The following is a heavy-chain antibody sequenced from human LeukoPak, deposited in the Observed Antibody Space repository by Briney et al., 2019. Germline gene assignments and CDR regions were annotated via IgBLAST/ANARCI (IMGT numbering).Heavy chain of an antibody. CDR1: GVIFNNYA. CDR2: ISASGGST. V-gene: IGHV3-23*01. D-gene: IGHD1-1*01. Sequence: PGGSLRLSCAVSGVIFNNYAMSWVRQAPGRGLEWVSVISASGGSTYYADSVKGRFTISRDNSNNRLCLEMNSLRAEDTAVYYCAKHAGTTRQTKDYWGQGTLVTVSS. J-gene: IGHJ4*02. CDR3: AKHAGTTRQTKDY.